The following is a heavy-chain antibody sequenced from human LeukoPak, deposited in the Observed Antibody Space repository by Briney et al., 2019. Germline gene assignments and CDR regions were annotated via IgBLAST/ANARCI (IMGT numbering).Heavy chain of an antibody. CDR1: GFTFSIYA. CDR2: FSYDGSTQ. D-gene: IGHD5-12*01. V-gene: IGHV3-30-3*01. CDR3: ANSMDILSRYDYLFDY. J-gene: IGHJ4*02. Sequence: GRSLRLSCAGRGFTFSIYAMHWVRQAPGKGLEWVALFSYDGSTQRYADSVKGRFTISRDNSKNSLYLQMNSMRTEDTAVYYCANSMDILSRYDYLFDYWGQGTPVTVSS.